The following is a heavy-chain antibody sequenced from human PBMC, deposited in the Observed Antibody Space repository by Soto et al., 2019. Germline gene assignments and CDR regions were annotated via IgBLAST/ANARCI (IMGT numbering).Heavy chain of an antibody. CDR3: ARRWGGTFGI. J-gene: IGHJ3*02. Sequence: SETLSITCTGSGGYICNYYWTWIRQPPGKGLEWIGYIYYSGSTNYNPSLKSRVTISVDTSKNQFSLKLSSVTAADTAVYYCARRWGGTFGIWGQGTMGTVSS. CDR1: GGYICNYY. V-gene: IGHV4-59*08. CDR2: IYYSGST. D-gene: IGHD3-10*01.